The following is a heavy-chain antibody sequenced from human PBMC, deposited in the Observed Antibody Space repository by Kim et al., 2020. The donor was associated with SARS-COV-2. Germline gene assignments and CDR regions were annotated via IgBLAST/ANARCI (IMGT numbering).Heavy chain of an antibody. CDR1: GFAFSSYE. Sequence: GGSLRLSCAASGFAFSSYEMNWVRQAPGRGLEWVSFISSSGDPKYYADSVKGRFTISRDNAKSSLYLQMNSLRVEDTAIYYCARKKRVWLSSFDIWGQGTKVTVSS. J-gene: IGHJ3*02. CDR3: ARKKRVWLSSFDI. CDR2: ISSSGDPK. D-gene: IGHD6-19*01. V-gene: IGHV3-48*03.